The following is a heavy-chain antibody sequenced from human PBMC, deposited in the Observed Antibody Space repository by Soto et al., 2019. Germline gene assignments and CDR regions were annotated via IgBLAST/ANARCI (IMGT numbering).Heavy chain of an antibody. Sequence: QVQLQESGPGLVRPSETLSLTCTVSSDSISSYYWIWIRQSPGKGLEWIGYTDYSGNTNYNPSLTSRVTISGDTSKHQFSRRLRSVTAADTAVYYCARAVGDPLYYLDYWGQGTLVTVSS. J-gene: IGHJ4*02. CDR3: ARAVGDPLYYLDY. D-gene: IGHD6-19*01. V-gene: IGHV4-59*08. CDR2: TDYSGNT. CDR1: SDSISSYY.